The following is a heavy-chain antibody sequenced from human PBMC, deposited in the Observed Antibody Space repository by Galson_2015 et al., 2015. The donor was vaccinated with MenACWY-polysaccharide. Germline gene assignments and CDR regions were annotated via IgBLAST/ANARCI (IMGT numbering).Heavy chain of an antibody. CDR3: ARGRGQLPLQFDY. D-gene: IGHD1-1*01. V-gene: IGHV4-59*01. J-gene: IGHJ4*02. Sequence: SETLSLTCTVSGASISTSYWNWIRQPPGKGLEWVGYIYYTGSTNYNPSFNSRVTISLDTSQNQYSLKLKSVTAADTAVYYCARGRGQLPLQFDYWGQGVLVTVSS. CDR1: GASISTSY. CDR2: IYYTGST.